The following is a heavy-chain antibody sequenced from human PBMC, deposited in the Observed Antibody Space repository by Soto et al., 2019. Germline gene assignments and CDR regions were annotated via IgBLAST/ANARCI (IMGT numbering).Heavy chain of an antibody. D-gene: IGHD2-21*02. V-gene: IGHV5-51*01. CDR1: GYTFTAYW. CDR2: IYPGDSDT. Sequence: GESLKISCKGSGYTFTAYWIGWVRQMPGKGLEWMGIIYPGDSDTRYSPSFQGQVTISADKSISSACLQWSSLKASDTAIYYCARRSTASMAGMDVWGQGTTVTVSS. J-gene: IGHJ6*02. CDR3: ARRSTASMAGMDV.